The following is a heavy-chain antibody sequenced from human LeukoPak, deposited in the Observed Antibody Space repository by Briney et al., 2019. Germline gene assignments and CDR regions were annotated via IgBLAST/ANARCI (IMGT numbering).Heavy chain of an antibody. CDR1: GGTFSSYA. Sequence: ASVKVSCKASGGTFSSYAISWVRQAPGQGLEWMGGIIPIFGTANYAQKFQGRVTITADESTSTAYMELSSLRSEDTAVYYCARPRSSGYYFYFDYWGQGTLVTVSS. D-gene: IGHD3-22*01. V-gene: IGHV1-69*13. CDR3: ARPRSSGYYFYFDY. J-gene: IGHJ4*02. CDR2: IIPIFGTA.